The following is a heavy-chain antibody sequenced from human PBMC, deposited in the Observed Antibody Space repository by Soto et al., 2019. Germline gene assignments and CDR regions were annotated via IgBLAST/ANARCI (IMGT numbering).Heavy chain of an antibody. CDR1: GYTFTSYY. D-gene: IGHD3-3*01. CDR2: INPSGGST. CDR3: ARGGDVLRFLEWSINWFDP. V-gene: IGHV1-46*01. Sequence: ASVKVSCKASGYTFTSYYMHWVRQAPGQGLEWMGIINPSGGSTSYAQKFQGRVTMTRDTSTSTVYMELSSLRSEDTAVYYCARGGDVLRFLEWSINWFDPWGQGTLVTVSX. J-gene: IGHJ5*02.